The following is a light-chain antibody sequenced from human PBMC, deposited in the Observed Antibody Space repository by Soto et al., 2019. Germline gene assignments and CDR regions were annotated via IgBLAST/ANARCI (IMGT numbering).Light chain of an antibody. Sequence: EIVLTQSPGTLSLSPGERATLSCRASQSVSSSYLAWYQQNPGQAPRLLIYGASSRATGIPDRFSGSGSGTDFTLTISRLEPEDFAVYYCQHYGSSPQTLGQGTRRQSK. CDR2: GAS. CDR3: QHYGSSPQT. CDR1: QSVSSSY. V-gene: IGKV3-20*01. J-gene: IGKJ5*01.